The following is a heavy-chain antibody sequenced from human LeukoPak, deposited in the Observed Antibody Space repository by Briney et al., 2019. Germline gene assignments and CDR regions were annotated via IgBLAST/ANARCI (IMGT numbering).Heavy chain of an antibody. J-gene: IGHJ4*02. V-gene: IGHV1-24*01. Sequence: GASVKVSCKVSGYTLTELSMHWVRQAPGKGLEWMGGFDPEDGETIYAQKFQGRVTMTEDTSTDTAYMELSSLRSEDTAVYYCATDHRSRWGVNYYGSGTILGYWGQGTLVTVSS. CDR3: ATDHRSRWGVNYYGSGTILGY. D-gene: IGHD3-10*01. CDR2: FDPEDGET. CDR1: GYTLTELS.